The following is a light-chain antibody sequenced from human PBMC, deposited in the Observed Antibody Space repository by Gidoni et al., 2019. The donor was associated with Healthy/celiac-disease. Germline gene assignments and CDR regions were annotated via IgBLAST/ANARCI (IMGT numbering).Light chain of an antibody. CDR1: QDISNY. J-gene: IGKJ3*01. CDR2: DAS. CDR3: QQDDNLPPLFT. Sequence: DIQMTQSPSSLSASVGDRVTITCQASQDISNYLNWYQQKPGKAPKLLIYDASNLETGVPSRFSGSGSGTDFTFTISSLQPEDIATYYCQQDDNLPPLFTFGPGTKVDIK. V-gene: IGKV1-33*01.